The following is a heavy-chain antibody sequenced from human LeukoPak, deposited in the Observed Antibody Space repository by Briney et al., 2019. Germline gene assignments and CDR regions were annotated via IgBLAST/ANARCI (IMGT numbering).Heavy chain of an antibody. CDR3: ARHHRGGYYDFWSGYYDAFDI. D-gene: IGHD3-3*01. V-gene: IGHV4-59*08. J-gene: IGHJ3*02. CDR2: IYYSGST. Sequence: PSETLSLTCTVSGGSISSYYWSWTRQPPGKGLEWIGYIYYSGSTNYNPSLKSRVTISVDTSKNQFSLKLSSVTAADTAVYYCARHHRGGYYDFWSGYYDAFDIWGQGTMVTVSS. CDR1: GGSISSYY.